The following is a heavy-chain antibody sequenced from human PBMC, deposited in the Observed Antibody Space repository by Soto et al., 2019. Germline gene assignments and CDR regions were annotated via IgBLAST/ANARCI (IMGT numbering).Heavy chain of an antibody. J-gene: IGHJ4*02. CDR1: EFTFSTYP. V-gene: IGHV3-30-3*01. CDR2: ISHDEGNK. Sequence: PVGSLRLSCAASEFTFSTYPMHWVRQAPGKGLEWVAVISHDEGNKYYGDSMKGRFTISRDNSKNTLYLQMNSLRGDDTAVYYCARGASDFWGGYPEIHFFDSWGQGTLVTVS. D-gene: IGHD3-3*01. CDR3: ARGASDFWGGYPEIHFFDS.